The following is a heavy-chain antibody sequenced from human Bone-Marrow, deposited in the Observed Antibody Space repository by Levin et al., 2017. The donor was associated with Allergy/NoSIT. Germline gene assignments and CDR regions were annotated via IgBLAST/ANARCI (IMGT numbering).Heavy chain of an antibody. V-gene: IGHV3-53*01. CDR1: GLTVSGNF. Sequence: GESLKISCAASGLTVSGNFMSWVRQAPGKGLEWVSALYTAGSTFYAESVKGRFTISRDNSKNTLYLEMNRLRADDTAVYYCARGSRDGANFFEYWGQGTLVTVSS. J-gene: IGHJ4*02. CDR3: ARGSRDGANFFEY. CDR2: LYTAGST. D-gene: IGHD5-24*01.